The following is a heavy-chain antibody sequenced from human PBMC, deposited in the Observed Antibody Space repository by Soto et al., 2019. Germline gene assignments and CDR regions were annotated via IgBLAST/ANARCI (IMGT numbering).Heavy chain of an antibody. Sequence: QVQLVQSGAEVKKPGSSVKVSCKTSGGAFSSYDISWVRQAPGQGLEWMGGIIPLFGTTNYAQKFQGRVTLTADESTSTLYMNLYSLRYEDTAVYYCARGLTEGYFGMDVWGQGTTVTVSS. J-gene: IGHJ6*02. V-gene: IGHV1-69*01. CDR2: IIPLFGTT. CDR1: GGAFSSYD. CDR3: ARGLTEGYFGMDV.